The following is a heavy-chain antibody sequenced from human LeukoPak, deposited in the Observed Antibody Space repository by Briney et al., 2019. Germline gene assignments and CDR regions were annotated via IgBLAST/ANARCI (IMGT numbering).Heavy chain of an antibody. J-gene: IGHJ3*02. Sequence: GASVKVSCKASGYTFTSYAMHWVRQAPGQRLEWMGWINAGNGNTKYSQKFQGRVTITRDTSASTAYMELSSLRSEDTAVYYCAAAPDYGDYGFDGDAFDIWGQGTMVTVSS. D-gene: IGHD4-17*01. CDR2: INAGNGNT. CDR1: GYTFTSYA. CDR3: AAAPDYGDYGFDGDAFDI. V-gene: IGHV1-3*01.